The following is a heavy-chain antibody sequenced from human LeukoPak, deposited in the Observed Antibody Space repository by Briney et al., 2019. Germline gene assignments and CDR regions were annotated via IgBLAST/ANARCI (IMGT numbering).Heavy chain of an antibody. V-gene: IGHV3-73*01. J-gene: IGHJ3*02. CDR2: IRSKGNSYAT. CDR3: TRADYYDSSGYISTDAFDI. Sequence: PGGSLRLSCAASGFTFSGSAMHWVRQASGKGLEWVGRIRSKGNSYATAYAASVKGRFTISRDDSKNTAYLQMNSLKTEDTAVYYCTRADYYDSSGYISTDAFDIWGQGTMVTVSS. D-gene: IGHD3-22*01. CDR1: GFTFSGSA.